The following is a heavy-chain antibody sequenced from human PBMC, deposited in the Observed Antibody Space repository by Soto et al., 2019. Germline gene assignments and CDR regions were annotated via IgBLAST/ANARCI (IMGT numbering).Heavy chain of an antibody. CDR2: ISYDGSNK. CDR1: GFTFSSYG. V-gene: IGHV3-30*18. Sequence: GGSLRLCCAASGFTFSSYGMHWVRQAPGKGLEWVAVISYDGSNKYYADSVKGRFTISRDNSKNTLYLQMNSLRAEDTAVYYCAKDLNYYDSSGPVVPWGQGTLVTVSS. J-gene: IGHJ5*02. CDR3: AKDLNYYDSSGPVVP. D-gene: IGHD3-22*01.